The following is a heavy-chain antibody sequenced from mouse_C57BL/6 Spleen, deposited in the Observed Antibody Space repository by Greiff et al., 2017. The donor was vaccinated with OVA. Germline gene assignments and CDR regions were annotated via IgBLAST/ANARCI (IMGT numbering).Heavy chain of an antibody. V-gene: IGHV1-66*01. CDR3: ADEGTEGYFDV. CDR1: GYSFTSYY. Sequence: QVQLQQSGPELVKPGASVKISCKASGYSFTSYYIHWVKQRPGQGLEWIGWIYPGSGNTKYNEKFKGKATLTADTSSSTAYMQLSSLTSEDSAVYYCADEGTEGYFDVWGTGTTVTVSS. CDR2: IYPGSGNT. J-gene: IGHJ1*03. D-gene: IGHD2-14*01.